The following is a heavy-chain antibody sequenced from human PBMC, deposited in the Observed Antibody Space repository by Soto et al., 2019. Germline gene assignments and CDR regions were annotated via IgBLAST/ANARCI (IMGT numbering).Heavy chain of an antibody. CDR1: GGSFSGYY. D-gene: IGHD2-2*01. CDR2: VNHSGTT. V-gene: IGHV4-34*01. CDR3: ARGIGYCSSINCYSSRRLRFDS. J-gene: IGHJ4*02. Sequence: QVQLQQWGAGLLKPSETLSLTCAVYGGSFSGYYWTWIRQSPEKGLEWIGEVNHSGTTYYNPSLKTRVTISVHTRQNQFSLKMSSVTAADTAVYYCARGIGYCSSINCYSSRRLRFDSWGQGTLVTVSS.